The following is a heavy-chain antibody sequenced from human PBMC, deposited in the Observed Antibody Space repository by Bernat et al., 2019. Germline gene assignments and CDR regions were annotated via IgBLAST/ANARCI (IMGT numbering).Heavy chain of an antibody. CDR1: GGSISSYY. CDR2: IYYSGST. D-gene: IGHD4-17*01. J-gene: IGHJ2*01. CDR3: ARLTVTTSFRGRHSRYFDL. V-gene: IGHV4-59*01. Sequence: QLQLQESGSGLVKPSETLSLTCTVSGGSISSYYWSWIRQPPGKGLEWIGYIYYSGSTNYNPSLKSRVTISVDTSKNQFSLKLSSVTAADTAVYYCARLTVTTSFRGRHSRYFDLWGRGTLVTVSS.